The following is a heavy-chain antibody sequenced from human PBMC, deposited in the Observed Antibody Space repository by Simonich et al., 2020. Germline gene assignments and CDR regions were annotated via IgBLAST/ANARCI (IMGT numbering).Heavy chain of an antibody. Sequence: QVQLQESGPGLVKPSATLSLTCAVSGYSISSGHYWGRIRQPPGKGMEWIWSIYHSGSTYYKPFPKSRGTISVEPSKNQFSLKLSSVTAADTAVYYCARVGYSNYYYYGMDVWGQGTTVTVSS. CDR2: IYHSGST. D-gene: IGHD6-13*01. J-gene: IGHJ6*02. V-gene: IGHV4-38-2*01. CDR3: ARVGYSNYYYYGMDV. CDR1: GYSISSGHY.